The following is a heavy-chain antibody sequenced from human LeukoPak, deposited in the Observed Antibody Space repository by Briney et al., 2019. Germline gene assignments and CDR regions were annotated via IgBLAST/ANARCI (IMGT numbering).Heavy chain of an antibody. CDR3: EKVLFRRRCGFDG. Sequence: GGSLRLSCAASGFTFGSYVMTWVRQAPGKGLEWVSSISGSGDSTNYTDSVKSRFTISRDNSKKTLYLQMNSLRAEDTAIYYCEKVLFRRRCGFDGWGQGTPVTAS. J-gene: IGHJ5*02. CDR1: GFTFGSYV. V-gene: IGHV3-23*01. D-gene: IGHD3-9*01. CDR2: ISGSGDST.